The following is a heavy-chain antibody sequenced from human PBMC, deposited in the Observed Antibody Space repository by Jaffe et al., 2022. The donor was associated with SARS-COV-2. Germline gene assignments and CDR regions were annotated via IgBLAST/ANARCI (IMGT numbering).Heavy chain of an antibody. D-gene: IGHD2-21*02. CDR3: AGGDCGGDCVGVWFDP. V-gene: IGHV4-39*01. Sequence: QLQLQESGPGLVKPSETLSLTCTVSGGSISSSSYYWGWIRQPPGKGLEWIGSIYYSGSTYYNPSLKSRVTISVDTSKNQFSLKLSSVTAADTAVYYCAGGDCGGDCVGVWFDPWGQGTLVTVSS. J-gene: IGHJ5*02. CDR2: IYYSGST. CDR1: GGSISSSSYY.